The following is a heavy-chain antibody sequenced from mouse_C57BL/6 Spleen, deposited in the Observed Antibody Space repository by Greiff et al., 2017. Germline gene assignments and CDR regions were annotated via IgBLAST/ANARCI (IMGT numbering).Heavy chain of an antibody. Sequence: VQLQQSGPELVKPGASVKMSCKASGCTFTDYYMHWVKQSHGKSLEWIGYIYPNNGGNGYNQKFKGKATLTVDKSSSTAYMELRSLTSEDSAVYYCAREGRSLRPFAYWGQGTLVTVSA. D-gene: IGHD1-2*01. CDR1: GCTFTDYY. V-gene: IGHV1-34*01. CDR2: IYPNNGGN. J-gene: IGHJ3*01. CDR3: AREGRSLRPFAY.